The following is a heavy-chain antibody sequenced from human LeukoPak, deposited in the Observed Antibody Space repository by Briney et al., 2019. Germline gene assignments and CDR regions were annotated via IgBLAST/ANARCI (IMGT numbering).Heavy chain of an antibody. CDR2: INWNSGSI. J-gene: IGHJ6*02. V-gene: IGHV3-9*01. CDR3: AKDMSHYYYGMDV. Sequence: GGSLRLSCAASGFTFDDYAMHWVRQAPGKGLKWVSGINWNSGSIGYADSVKGRFTISRDNAKNSLYLQMNSLRAEDTALYYCAKDMSHYYYGMDVWGQGTTVTVSS. CDR1: GFTFDDYA.